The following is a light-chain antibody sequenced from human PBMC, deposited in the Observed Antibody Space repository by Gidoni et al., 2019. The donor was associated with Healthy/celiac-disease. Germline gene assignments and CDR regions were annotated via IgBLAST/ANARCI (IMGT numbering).Light chain of an antibody. CDR1: QSLSRSQ. V-gene: IGKV3-20*01. CDR2: GAA. CDR3: QHFGN. Sequence: ALTQSPGTLSSSPAQSAILSCRASQSLSRSQLAWYQQKPGQAPRPLMYGAASRATGIPDRFSGSGSGTDITLTISRLETEDFAVYYCQHFGNFGGGTKVE. J-gene: IGKJ4*01.